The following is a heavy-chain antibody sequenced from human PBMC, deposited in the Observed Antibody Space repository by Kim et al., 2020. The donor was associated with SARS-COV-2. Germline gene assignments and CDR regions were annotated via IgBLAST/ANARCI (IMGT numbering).Heavy chain of an antibody. V-gene: IGHV3-33*01. D-gene: IGHD3-10*01. CDR1: GFTFSSYG. CDR3: ARDSIWFGELLIVYGMDV. Sequence: GGSLRLSCAASGFTFSSYGMHWVRQAPGKGLEWVAVIWYDGSNKYYADSVKGRFTISRDNSKNTLYLQMNSLRAEDTAVYYCARDSIWFGELLIVYGMDVWGQGTTVTVSS. CDR2: IWYDGSNK. J-gene: IGHJ6*02.